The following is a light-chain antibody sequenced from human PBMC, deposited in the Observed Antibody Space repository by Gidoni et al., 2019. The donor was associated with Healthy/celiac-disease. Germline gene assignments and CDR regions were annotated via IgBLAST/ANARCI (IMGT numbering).Light chain of an antibody. V-gene: IGLV1-40*01. CDR3: QSYDSSLSGSVV. Sequence: QSVLTQPPSVSRAPGQRVTISCTGSSSNIVAGYDVHWYQQLPGTAPKLLIYGNSNRRSGVPDRFSGSKSGTSASLAITGLQAEDEADYYCQSYDSSLSGSVVFGGGTKLTVL. CDR2: GNS. CDR1: SSNIVAGYD. J-gene: IGLJ2*01.